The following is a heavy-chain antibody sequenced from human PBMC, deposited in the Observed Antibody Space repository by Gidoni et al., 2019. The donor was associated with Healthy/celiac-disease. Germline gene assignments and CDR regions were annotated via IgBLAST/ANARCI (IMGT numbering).Heavy chain of an antibody. J-gene: IGHJ4*02. V-gene: IGHV3-23*01. CDR2: ISVSGGST. CDR3: AKARNRYGDYRYFDY. CDR1: GFPFSRYA. Sequence: EVQLLESGGGLVQPGGYLRLSCAAPGFPFSRYAMSWVRQAPGKGLDWVSAISVSGGSTYYADSVNGRFTISRDNSKNTLYLQMNSLRAEDTAVYSCAKARNRYGDYRYFDYLGQGTLVTVSS. D-gene: IGHD4-17*01.